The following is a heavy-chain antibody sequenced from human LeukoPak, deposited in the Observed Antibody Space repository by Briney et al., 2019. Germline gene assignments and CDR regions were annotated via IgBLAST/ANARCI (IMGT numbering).Heavy chain of an antibody. J-gene: IGHJ4*02. D-gene: IGHD3/OR15-3a*01. V-gene: IGHV3-48*03. Sequence: GGSLRLSCAVSGLTFVSHAMNWVRQAPGKGLEWISFINHGGSIVYYADSVKGRFATSRDNAKNSLYLQINSVGADDTAVYYCARDQDWAFDYWGQGTLVTVSS. CDR3: ARDQDWAFDY. CDR1: GLTFVSHA. CDR2: INHGGSIV.